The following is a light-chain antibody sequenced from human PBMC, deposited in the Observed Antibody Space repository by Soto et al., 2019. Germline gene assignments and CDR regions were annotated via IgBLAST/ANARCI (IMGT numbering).Light chain of an antibody. V-gene: IGKV1-39*01. J-gene: IGKJ2*01. CDR1: QSITTY. CDR3: QQSYSNPRT. CDR2: AAS. Sequence: DIQMTQSPSSLSASVGDRVTITCRPSQSITTYLNWYQQKPGKAPKLLIYAASSLQRGVPSRFSGSGSGTDFTLTISSLHPEDFATYYCQQSYSNPRTFGQGTKLEIK.